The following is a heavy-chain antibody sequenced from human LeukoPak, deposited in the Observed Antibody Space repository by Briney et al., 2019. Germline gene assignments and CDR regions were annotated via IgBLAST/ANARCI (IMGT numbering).Heavy chain of an antibody. CDR1: GGSISSGSYY. CDR3: ARAGGSVGWYGTIDS. Sequence: PSETLSLTCTVSGGSISSGSYYWTWIRQPAGKGLEWIGHLYTSGTTGYNPSLQSRVTISADTSKHQFSLRLTSVTPADTAVYYCARAGGSVGWYGTIDSWGQGTLVTVSS. D-gene: IGHD6-19*01. V-gene: IGHV4-61*09. CDR2: LYTSGTT. J-gene: IGHJ4*02.